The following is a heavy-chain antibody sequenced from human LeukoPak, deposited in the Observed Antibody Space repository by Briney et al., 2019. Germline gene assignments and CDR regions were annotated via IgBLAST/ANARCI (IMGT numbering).Heavy chain of an antibody. CDR1: GFTFSSYG. D-gene: IGHD2-15*01. V-gene: IGHV3-30*18. Sequence: PGRSLRLSCAASGFTFSSYGMHWVRQAPGKGLEWVAVISYDGSNKYYADSVKGRFTISRDNSKNTLYLQMNSLRAEDTVVYYCAKVYPPRYCSGGSCYVFDYWGQGTLVTVSS. CDR2: ISYDGSNK. CDR3: AKVYPPRYCSGGSCYVFDY. J-gene: IGHJ4*02.